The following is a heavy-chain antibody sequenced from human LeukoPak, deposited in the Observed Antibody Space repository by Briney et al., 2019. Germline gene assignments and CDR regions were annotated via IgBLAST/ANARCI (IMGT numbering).Heavy chain of an antibody. Sequence: SVKVSCKASGGTFSSYAISWMRQAPGQGLEWMGGIIPIFGTANYAQRFQGRVTITTDESTSTAYMELSSLRSEDTAVYYCASPNSYYYDSSGYYRYWGQETLVTVSS. CDR3: ASPNSYYYDSSGYYRY. J-gene: IGHJ4*02. CDR2: IIPIFGTA. D-gene: IGHD3-22*01. V-gene: IGHV1-69*05. CDR1: GGTFSSYA.